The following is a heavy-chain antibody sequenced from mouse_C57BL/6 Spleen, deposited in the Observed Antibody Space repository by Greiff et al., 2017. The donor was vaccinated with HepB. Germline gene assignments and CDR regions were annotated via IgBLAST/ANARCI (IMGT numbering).Heavy chain of an antibody. V-gene: IGHV1-15*01. D-gene: IGHD2-4*01. J-gene: IGHJ3*01. CDR2: IDPETGGT. CDR1: GYTFTDYE. CDR3: TRGTGYYDYDGFAY. Sequence: QVQLQQSGAELVRPGASVTLSCKASGYTFTDYEMHWVKQTPVHGLEWIGAIDPETGGTAYNQKFKGKAILTADKSSSTAYMELRSLTSEDSAVYYCTRGTGYYDYDGFAYWGQGTLVTVSA.